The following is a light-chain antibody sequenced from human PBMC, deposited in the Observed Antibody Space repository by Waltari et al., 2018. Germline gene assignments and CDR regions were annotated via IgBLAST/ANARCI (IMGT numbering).Light chain of an antibody. CDR3: QQSYSTPYT. CDR1: QSISSF. J-gene: IGKJ2*01. V-gene: IGKV1-39*01. Sequence: DLQMTQSPSSLSTSVGDRVTITCRASQSISSFLNWYQHKPGKAPKLLIYAASSLQSGVPSRFSGSGSGTHFTLTISSLQPEDFATYYCQQSYSTPYTFGQGTKLEIK. CDR2: AAS.